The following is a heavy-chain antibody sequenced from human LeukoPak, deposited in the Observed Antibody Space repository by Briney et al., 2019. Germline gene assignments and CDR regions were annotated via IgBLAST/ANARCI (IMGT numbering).Heavy chain of an antibody. CDR1: GGTFTSYA. V-gene: IGHV1-69*06. CDR2: IIPIFGTA. J-gene: IGHJ5*02. Sequence: ASVKVSCKASGGTFTSYAISWVRQAPGQGLEWMGGIIPIFGTANYAQKFQGRVTITADKSTSTAYMELSSLRSEDTAVYYCARDFSPALEQWLVRGFDRWGQGTLVTVSS. CDR3: ARDFSPALEQWLVRGFDR. D-gene: IGHD6-19*01.